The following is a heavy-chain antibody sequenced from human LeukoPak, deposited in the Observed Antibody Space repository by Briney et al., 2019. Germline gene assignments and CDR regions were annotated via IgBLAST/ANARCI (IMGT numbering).Heavy chain of an antibody. V-gene: IGHV1-3*01. Sequence: GASVKVSCKASGYTFTSYGMQWVRQAPGQGLEWMGWINAGNGNTKYSQKFQDRVTITRDTSARTAYMEVNSLRSEDTAVYYCARGTYYDCRPYGMDVWGQGTTVIVSS. CDR3: ARGTYYDCRPYGMDV. CDR2: INAGNGNT. CDR1: GYTFTSYG. J-gene: IGHJ6*02. D-gene: IGHD3-9*01.